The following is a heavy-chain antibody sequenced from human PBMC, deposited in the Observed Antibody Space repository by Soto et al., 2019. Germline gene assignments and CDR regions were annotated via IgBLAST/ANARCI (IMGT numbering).Heavy chain of an antibody. CDR2: IYHSGST. CDR3: ASALRLRYLDLLFEDYYYYGMDV. V-gene: IGHV4-4*02. CDR1: CGAISSSNW. Sequence: PSETMSLTCAFSCGAISSSNWWSWARQPPGKGLEWIGEIYHSGSTNYNPSLKSRVTISVAKSKNQFSLKLSSVTAADTSVYYCASALRLRYLDLLFEDYYYYGMDVWGQGTRVTFSS. D-gene: IGHD3-9*01. J-gene: IGHJ6*02.